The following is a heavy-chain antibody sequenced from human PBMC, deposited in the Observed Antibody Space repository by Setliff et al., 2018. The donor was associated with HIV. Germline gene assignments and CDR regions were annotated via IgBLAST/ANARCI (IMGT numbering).Heavy chain of an antibody. CDR3: VRDTFDGRSYYGWDV. J-gene: IGHJ6*02. V-gene: IGHV3-74*01. CDR1: GLTFSSHW. Sequence: GGSLRLSCAASGLTFSSHWMHWVRQAPGKGLVWVSYIDNDASHTIHADSVKGRFTISRDNAKNTLYLQMNSLRTEDTAVYYCVRDTFDGRSYYGWDVWGQGTTVTVSS. D-gene: IGHD3-9*01. CDR2: IDNDASHT.